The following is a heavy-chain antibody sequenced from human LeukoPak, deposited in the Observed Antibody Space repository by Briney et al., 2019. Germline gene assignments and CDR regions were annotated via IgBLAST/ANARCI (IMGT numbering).Heavy chain of an antibody. J-gene: IGHJ5*01. V-gene: IGHV1-18*01. CDR2: ISAYNGNT. CDR3: AREFRSGYNSRWFDY. Sequence: ASVKVSCKASGYTFTSYGISWVRQAPGQGLEWMGWISAYNGNTNYAQKLQGRVTMTTDTSTSTAYMELRSLRSDDTAVYYCAREFRSGYNSRWFDYWGQGTLVTVSS. CDR1: GYTFTSYG. D-gene: IGHD6-19*01.